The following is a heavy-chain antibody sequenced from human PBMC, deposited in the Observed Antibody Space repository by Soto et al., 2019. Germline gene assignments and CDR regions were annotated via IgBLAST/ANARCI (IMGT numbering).Heavy chain of an antibody. CDR1: GGTFSTYT. CDR2: IIPILGPA. J-gene: IGHJ4*02. CDR3: ARESYSRGHDSTDYFAFRFDY. V-gene: IGHV1-69*08. Sequence: QVQLVQSGAEMKKPGSSVKVSCKTSGGTFSTYTITWVRQAPGQGLEWMGRIIPILGPANYAQEFQRRVKITADQSTGTANRDLSSQRSEDTAVYYCARESYSRGHDSTDYFAFRFDYWGQGTLVTVSS. D-gene: IGHD3-22*01.